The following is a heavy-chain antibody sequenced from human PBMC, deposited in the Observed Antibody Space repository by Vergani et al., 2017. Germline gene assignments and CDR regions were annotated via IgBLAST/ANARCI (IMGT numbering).Heavy chain of an antibody. V-gene: IGHV5-10-1*03. Sequence: EVQLVQSGVEVKKPGESLGISCKGSGYSFTSYWISWVRQMPGKGLEWMGRIDPSDSYTNYSPSFQGRVTSSADKAISTAYLQWSSLKASDTAMYYCGRHPRTGTNLDYCMDVWGQGTTVTVSS. CDR2: IDPSDSYT. CDR1: GYSFTSYW. D-gene: IGHD1-7*01. J-gene: IGHJ6*02. CDR3: GRHPRTGTNLDYCMDV.